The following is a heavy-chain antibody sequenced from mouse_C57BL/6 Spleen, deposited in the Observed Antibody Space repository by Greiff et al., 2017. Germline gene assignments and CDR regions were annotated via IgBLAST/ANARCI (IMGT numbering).Heavy chain of an antibody. CDR1: GFSFTDYY. Sequence: VQLQQSGPVLVKPAPSVKISCNVSGFSFTDYYMHWVKHRHGKSLEWIGLVYPYYGGTSYNQQFKGQATLTVDTPSSPAYMELNSLTSEDSAVYYCARGDPRYFDVWGTGTTVTVSS. CDR2: VYPYYGGT. V-gene: IGHV1-36*01. CDR3: ARGDPRYFDV. J-gene: IGHJ1*03.